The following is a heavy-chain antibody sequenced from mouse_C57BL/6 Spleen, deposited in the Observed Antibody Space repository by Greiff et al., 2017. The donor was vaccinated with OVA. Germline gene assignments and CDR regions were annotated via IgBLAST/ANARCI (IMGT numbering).Heavy chain of an antibody. CDR1: GYSITSGYY. Sequence: VQLQESGPGLVKPSQSLSLTCSVTGYSITSGYYWNWIRQFPGNKLEWMGYISYDGSNNYNPSLKNRISITRDTSKNQFFLKLNSVTTEDTATYYCAREELGYYFDYWGQGTTLTVSS. V-gene: IGHV3-6*01. J-gene: IGHJ2*01. CDR3: AREELGYYFDY. CDR2: ISYDGSN. D-gene: IGHD4-1*01.